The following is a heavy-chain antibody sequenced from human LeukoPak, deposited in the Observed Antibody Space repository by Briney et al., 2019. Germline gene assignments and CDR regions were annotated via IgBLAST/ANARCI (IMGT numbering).Heavy chain of an antibody. CDR2: MNPNSGNT. CDR3: ARAIAARPKIDY. CDR1: GGTFTSYA. D-gene: IGHD6-6*01. Sequence: ASVKVSCKASGGTFTSYAISWVRQATGQGLEWMGWMNPNSGNTGYAQKFQGRVTMTRNTSISTAYMELSSLRSEDTAVYYCARAIAARPKIDYGGQGTLVTVSS. V-gene: IGHV1-8*02. J-gene: IGHJ4*02.